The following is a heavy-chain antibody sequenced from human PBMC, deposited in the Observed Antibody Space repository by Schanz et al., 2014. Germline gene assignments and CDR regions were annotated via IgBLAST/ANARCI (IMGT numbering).Heavy chain of an antibody. J-gene: IGHJ4*02. CDR2: ISAYNGHT. CDR3: ARGGFFDRTSFDS. D-gene: IGHD2-2*01. V-gene: IGHV1-18*01. CDR1: GYTFTSYG. Sequence: QGQLVQSGAEVKKPGASVKVSCKASGYTFTSYGITWVRQVPGQGLEWMGWISAYNGHTTYAQKFQGRVTITTDTSTSTVNMELSSLRSEDTAVYYCARGGFFDRTSFDSWGQGTLVTVSS.